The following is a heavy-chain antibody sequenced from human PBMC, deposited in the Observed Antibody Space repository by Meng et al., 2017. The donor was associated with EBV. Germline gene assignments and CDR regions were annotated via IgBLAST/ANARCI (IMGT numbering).Heavy chain of an antibody. Sequence: QVQLLQSGAEVKKPGSSVKVSWRTAGGTFRSDAVSWVRQAPGQGLEWMGGLIPMVGAPHYAQKFQGRVTIIADESTSTHSMELNSLRSEDTAMYYCASESGRGFTPDYWGQGTLVTVAS. D-gene: IGHD3-10*01. V-gene: IGHV1-69*01. J-gene: IGHJ4*02. CDR1: GGTFRSDA. CDR3: ASESGRGFTPDY. CDR2: LIPMVGAP.